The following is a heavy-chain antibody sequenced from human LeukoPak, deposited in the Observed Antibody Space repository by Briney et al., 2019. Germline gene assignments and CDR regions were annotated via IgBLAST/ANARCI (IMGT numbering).Heavy chain of an antibody. J-gene: IGHJ4*02. CDR3: ARLWSGSYFDY. V-gene: IGHV4-34*01. CDR2: INHSGST. D-gene: IGHD3-3*01. CDR1: GGSFSGYY. Sequence: SETLSLTCAVYGGSFSGYYWSWIRQPPGKGLEWIGEINHSGSTNYNPSLKSRVTISVDTSKNQFSLKLSSVTAADTAVYYCARLWSGSYFDYWGQGTLVTVSS.